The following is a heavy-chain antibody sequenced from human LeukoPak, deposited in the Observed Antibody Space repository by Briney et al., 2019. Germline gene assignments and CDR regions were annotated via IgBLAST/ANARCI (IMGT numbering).Heavy chain of an antibody. J-gene: IGHJ4*02. D-gene: IGHD3-9*01. CDR1: GFIFSGYA. CDR3: AKAPRGYFDWLLYFDY. V-gene: IGHV3-23*01. Sequence: GGSLRLSCAASGFIFSGYAMNWVRQAPGKGLEWVSTISGGAVNTYYADPVKGRFTISRDNSKNALYVQMNSLRAEDTAVYYCAKAPRGYFDWLLYFDYWGQGTLVTVSS. CDR2: ISGGAVNT.